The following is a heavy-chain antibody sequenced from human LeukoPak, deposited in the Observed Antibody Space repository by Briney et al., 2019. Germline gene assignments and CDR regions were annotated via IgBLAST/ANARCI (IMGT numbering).Heavy chain of an antibody. V-gene: IGHV4-59*01. J-gene: IGHJ6*02. CDR3: ATAPPGRYCDSSTCHFHYYGMDV. CDR2: IHHSRST. Sequence: SETLSLTCTVSGGSSSTFFWSWIRQPPGKGLEWIGYIHHSRSTNYNPSLKSRGTISVDTSKNQFSLKLNSVTAADTAVYYCATAPPGRYCDSSTCHFHYYGMDVWGQGTTVTVSS. D-gene: IGHD2-2*01. CDR1: GGSSSTFF.